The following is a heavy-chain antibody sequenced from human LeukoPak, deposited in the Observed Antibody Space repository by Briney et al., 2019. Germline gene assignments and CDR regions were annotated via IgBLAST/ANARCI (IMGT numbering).Heavy chain of an antibody. V-gene: IGHV4-39*07. Sequence: SETLSLTCTVSGGSISSSRYYWGWIRQPPGSRLEWIGNVYHSGSTYYNPSLKSRVIISVDTSKNQFSLKLSSVTAADTAVYYCARDRWVALAPYYFDYWGQGTLVTVSS. CDR2: VYHSGST. J-gene: IGHJ4*02. CDR3: ARDRWVALAPYYFDY. D-gene: IGHD4-23*01. CDR1: GGSISSSRYY.